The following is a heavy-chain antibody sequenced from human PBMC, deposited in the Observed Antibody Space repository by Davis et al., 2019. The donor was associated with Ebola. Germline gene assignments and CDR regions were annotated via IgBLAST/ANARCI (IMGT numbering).Heavy chain of an antibody. CDR2: IYDSGRS. V-gene: IGHV4-39*01. Sequence: SETLSLTCTVSGDSVSSTKYFWDWIRQSPGTGLELMGTIYDSGRSYYNPSLKSRVTMSVDTSRNQFSLKLRSVTAADTAVYYCAKTPELGGTYRYGMDVWGQGTRVTVSS. D-gene: IGHD3-16*02. CDR3: AKTPELGGTYRYGMDV. J-gene: IGHJ6*02. CDR1: GDSVSSTKYF.